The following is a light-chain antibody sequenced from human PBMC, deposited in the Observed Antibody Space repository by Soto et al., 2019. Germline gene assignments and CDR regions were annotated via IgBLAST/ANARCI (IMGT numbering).Light chain of an antibody. Sequence: QSVLTQPPSASGTPGQRVTISCSGSTSNIGSTSNIGSDYVYWYQQLPGTAPKLLIYEVSNRPSGVSNRFSGSKSGSTASLTISGLQAEDEADYHCTSYTRDTALVFGTGTKLTVL. CDR2: EVS. J-gene: IGLJ1*01. CDR3: TSYTRDTALV. CDR1: TSNIGSTSNIGSDY. V-gene: IGLV1-47*01.